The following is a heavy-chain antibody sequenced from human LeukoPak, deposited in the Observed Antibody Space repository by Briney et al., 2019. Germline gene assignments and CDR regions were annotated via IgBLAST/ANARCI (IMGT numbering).Heavy chain of an antibody. CDR1: GFTFSTYA. V-gene: IGHV3-23*01. CDR3: AKDPFGTVTTFDY. D-gene: IGHD4-17*01. J-gene: IGHJ4*02. Sequence: GGSLRLSCAASGFTFSTYAMSWVRQAPGKGLEWVSAISGNGGSTYYADSVKGRFTISRDNSKNTLYLQMNSLRADDTAVYYCAKDPFGTVTTFDYWGQGTLVTVSS. CDR2: ISGNGGST.